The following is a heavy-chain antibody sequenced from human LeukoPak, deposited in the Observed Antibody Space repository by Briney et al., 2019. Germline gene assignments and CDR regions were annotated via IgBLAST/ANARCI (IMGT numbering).Heavy chain of an antibody. CDR2: IYYSGST. J-gene: IGHJ4*02. D-gene: IGHD4-17*01. CDR1: GGSISSSSYY. V-gene: IGHV4-39*01. Sequence: SETLSLTCTVSGGSISSSSYYWGWIRQPPGKGLEWIGSIYYSGSTYYNPSLKSRVTISVDTSKNQFSLKLSSVTAADTAVYYCASPPADYGDFSFNCWGQGTLVTVSS. CDR3: ASPPADYGDFSFNC.